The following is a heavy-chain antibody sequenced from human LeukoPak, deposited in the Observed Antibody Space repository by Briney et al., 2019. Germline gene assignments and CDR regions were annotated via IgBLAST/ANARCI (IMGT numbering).Heavy chain of an antibody. CDR2: IYYGRNT. CDR3: ASDRIAAAGGLDY. Sequence: PSETLSLTCTVSGGSITIHYWSWIRQPPGKGLEWIGYIYYGRNTNYNPSLKSRVTMSVDTSKNQFSLKLSSVTAADTAVYYCASDRIAAAGGLDYWGQGTLVTVSS. J-gene: IGHJ4*02. V-gene: IGHV4-59*11. CDR1: GGSITIHY. D-gene: IGHD6-13*01.